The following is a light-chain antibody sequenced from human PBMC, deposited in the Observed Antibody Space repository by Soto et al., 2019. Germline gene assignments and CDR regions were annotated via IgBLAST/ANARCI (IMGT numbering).Light chain of an antibody. CDR3: SSYTSSSYLVV. CDR1: SSDVGGYNY. CDR2: DVS. V-gene: IGLV2-14*01. J-gene: IGLJ2*01. Sequence: QSALTQPASVSGSPGQSITISCTGTSSDVGGYNYVSWYQQHPGKAPKLMIYDVSNRPSGVSNRFSGSKSGNTASLTISGLQAEDEADYYCSSYTSSSYLVVFGGGTNLTVL.